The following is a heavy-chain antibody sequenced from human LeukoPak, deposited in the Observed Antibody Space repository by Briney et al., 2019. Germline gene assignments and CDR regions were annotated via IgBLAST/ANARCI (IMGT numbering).Heavy chain of an antibody. CDR1: GFTFSNAW. J-gene: IGHJ4*02. V-gene: IGHV3-15*01. CDR2: IKSKTDGGTT. CDR3: TTDPYYYDSSGYYTLFDY. Sequence: GGSLRLSCAASGFTFSNAWMSWVRQAPGKGLEWVGRIKSKTDGGTTNYAAPVKGRFTISRDDSKNTLYLQMNSLKTEDTAVYYCTTDPYYYDSSGYYTLFDYWGQGTLVTVSS. D-gene: IGHD3-22*01.